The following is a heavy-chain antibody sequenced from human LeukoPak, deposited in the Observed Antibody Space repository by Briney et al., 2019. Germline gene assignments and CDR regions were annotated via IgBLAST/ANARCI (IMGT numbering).Heavy chain of an antibody. D-gene: IGHD5-24*01. V-gene: IGHV3-23*01. Sequence: GESLRLSCAASGFTFSSYAMTWVRQAPGKGLEWVSVISGSGGSTGYADSAKGRFTISRDNSQNTLYLQMSSLRAEDTGVYYCAKDREMAIIRGYFDYWGQGTLVTVSS. CDR2: ISGSGGST. J-gene: IGHJ4*02. CDR1: GFTFSSYA. CDR3: AKDREMAIIRGYFDY.